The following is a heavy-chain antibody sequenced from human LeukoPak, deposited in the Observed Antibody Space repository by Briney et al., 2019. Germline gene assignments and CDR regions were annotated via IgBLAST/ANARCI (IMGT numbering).Heavy chain of an antibody. CDR3: ARERWHCRVNCHSVYYYALDV. V-gene: IGHV1-3*01. D-gene: IGHD2-15*01. Sequence: ASVKVSCKGSGYTFTNYAVHWVRQAPGQRLEWLGWINPGNGDTKYSQNFQGRVTVTSDTSAATAYVELNSLTSEDTAVYYCARERWHCRVNCHSVYYYALDVWGQGTTVTVPS. J-gene: IGHJ6*02. CDR2: INPGNGDT. CDR1: GYTFTNYA.